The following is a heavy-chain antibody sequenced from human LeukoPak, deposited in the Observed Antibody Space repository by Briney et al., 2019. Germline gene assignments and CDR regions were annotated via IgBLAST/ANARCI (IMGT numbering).Heavy chain of an antibody. D-gene: IGHD5-24*01. CDR3: AREFGYNLDY. V-gene: IGHV3-11*04. Sequence: GGSLRLSCAASGFTFSDYYMSWIRQAPGKGLEWVSYISSSGSTIYYADSVKGRFTLSRDNSENMLNLQMNSLRAEDTAVYYCAREFGYNLDYWGQGTLVTVSS. CDR2: ISSSGSTI. J-gene: IGHJ4*02. CDR1: GFTFSDYY.